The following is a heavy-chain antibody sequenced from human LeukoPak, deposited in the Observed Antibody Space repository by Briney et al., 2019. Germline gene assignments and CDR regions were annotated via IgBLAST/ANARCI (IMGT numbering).Heavy chain of an antibody. CDR2: ISYDGSNK. V-gene: IGHV3-30-3*01. Sequence: GRSLRLSCAASGFTFSSYAMHWVRQAPGKGLEWVAVISYDGSNKYYADSVKGRFTISRDNSKNTLYLQMNSLRAEDTAVYYCARAPWYCGGGSCYKYYYYGMDVWGQGTTVTVSS. J-gene: IGHJ6*02. CDR1: GFTFSSYA. D-gene: IGHD2-15*01. CDR3: ARAPWYCGGGSCYKYYYYGMDV.